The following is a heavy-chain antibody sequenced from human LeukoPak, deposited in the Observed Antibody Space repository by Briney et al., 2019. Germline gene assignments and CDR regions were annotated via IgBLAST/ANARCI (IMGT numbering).Heavy chain of an antibody. V-gene: IGHV3-30*18. CDR3: AKDVSWNWFDP. J-gene: IGHJ5*02. CDR1: GFTFSTYA. CDR2: ISYDGSNK. Sequence: GRSLRLSCAASGFTFSTYAMHWVRQAPGKGLEWVAVISYDGSNKYYADSVKGRFTISRDNSQNTLYLQMNTLRAEDTAVYYCAKDVSWNWFDPWGQGTLVTVSS.